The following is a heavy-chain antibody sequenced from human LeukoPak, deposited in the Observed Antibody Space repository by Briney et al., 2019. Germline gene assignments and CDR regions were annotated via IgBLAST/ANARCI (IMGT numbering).Heavy chain of an antibody. CDR2: ISWNSGSI. J-gene: IGHJ4*02. Sequence: PGGSLRLSCAASGFTFDDYAMHWVQQAPGKGLEWVSGISWNSGSIGYADSVKGRFTISRDNAKNSLYLQMNSLRAEDTALYYCAKGVAAGGYYFDYWGQGTLVTVSS. V-gene: IGHV3-9*01. CDR3: AKGVAAGGYYFDY. D-gene: IGHD6-25*01. CDR1: GFTFDDYA.